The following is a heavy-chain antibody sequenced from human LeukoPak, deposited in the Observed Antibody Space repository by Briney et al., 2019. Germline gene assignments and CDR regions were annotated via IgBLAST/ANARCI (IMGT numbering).Heavy chain of an antibody. Sequence: SETLSLTCTVSGGSISSGDYYWSWIRQPPGKGLEWIGYIYYSGSTYYNPSLKSRVTISVDTSKNQFSLKLSSVTAADTAVYYCARDFYSGYDSDYYGMDVWGQGTTVTISS. D-gene: IGHD5-12*01. CDR1: GGSISSGDYY. V-gene: IGHV4-30-4*01. CDR2: IYYSGST. J-gene: IGHJ6*02. CDR3: ARDFYSGYDSDYYGMDV.